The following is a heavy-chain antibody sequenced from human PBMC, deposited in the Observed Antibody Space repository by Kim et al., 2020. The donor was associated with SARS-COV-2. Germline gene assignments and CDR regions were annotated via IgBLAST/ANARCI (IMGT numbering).Heavy chain of an antibody. CDR2: IKSKTDGGTI. J-gene: IGHJ4*02. CDR1: GFTFSNAW. Sequence: GGSLRLSCAASGFTFSNAWMSWVRQAPGKGLEWVGRIKSKTDGGTIDYAAPVKGRFTISRDDSKNTLYLQMNSLKTEDTAVYYCTTDAPTYYYGSGSYWWGQGTLVTVSS. V-gene: IGHV3-15*01. CDR3: TTDAPTYYYGSGSYW. D-gene: IGHD3-10*01.